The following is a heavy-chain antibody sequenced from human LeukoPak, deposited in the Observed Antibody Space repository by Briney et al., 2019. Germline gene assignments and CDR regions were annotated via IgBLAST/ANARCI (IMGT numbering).Heavy chain of an antibody. J-gene: IGHJ4*02. CDR3: ARAGPPHYYFDY. Sequence: GGSLRLSCAASGFTFSSFWMHWVRQAPGKGLVWVSRINTDGSSTDYADSVKGRFTISRDNAKNTLYLQMNSLRAEDTAVYYCARAGPPHYYFDYWGQGTLVTVSS. CDR1: GFTFSSFW. CDR2: INTDGSST. V-gene: IGHV3-74*01.